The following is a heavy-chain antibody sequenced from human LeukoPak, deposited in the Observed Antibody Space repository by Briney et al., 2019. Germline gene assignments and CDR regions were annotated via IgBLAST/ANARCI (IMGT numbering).Heavy chain of an antibody. D-gene: IGHD4-11*01. CDR2: INHSGST. Sequence: SETLSLTCAVYGGSFSGYYWSWIRQPPGKGLEWIGEINHSGSTNYNPSLKCRVTISVDTSKNQFSLKLSSVTAADTAVYYCARGRPTEHLRRSGWFDPWGQGTLVTVSS. CDR1: GGSFSGYY. V-gene: IGHV4-34*01. J-gene: IGHJ5*02. CDR3: ARGRPTEHLRRSGWFDP.